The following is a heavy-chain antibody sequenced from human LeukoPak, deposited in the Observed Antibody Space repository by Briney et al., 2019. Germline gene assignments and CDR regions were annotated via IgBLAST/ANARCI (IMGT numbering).Heavy chain of an antibody. J-gene: IGHJ4*02. D-gene: IGHD3-10*01. CDR2: ISYDGTNQ. Sequence: GGSLRLSCAASGFTFDDYGMHWVRQAPGKGLEWVAVISYDGTNQYYADSVKGRFTVSRDNSKNALYLQMNSLRAEDTAVYHCAKEDYDGSGSYLGYWGQGTLVTVSS. V-gene: IGHV3-30*18. CDR3: AKEDYDGSGSYLGY. CDR1: GFTFDDYG.